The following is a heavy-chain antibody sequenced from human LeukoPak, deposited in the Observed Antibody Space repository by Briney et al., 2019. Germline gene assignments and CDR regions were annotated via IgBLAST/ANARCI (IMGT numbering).Heavy chain of an antibody. CDR1: GDSISSYF. J-gene: IGHJ5*02. V-gene: IGHV4-59*01. Sequence: SETLSLTCTVSGDSISSYFWSWIRQSPGKGLEWIGYIYYSGSTNYNPSLKSRVTISVDTSKNQFSLKLSSVTAADTAVYYCARSVEYCSGGSCYINWFDPWGQGTLVTVSS. D-gene: IGHD2-15*01. CDR3: ARSVEYCSGGSCYINWFDP. CDR2: IYYSGST.